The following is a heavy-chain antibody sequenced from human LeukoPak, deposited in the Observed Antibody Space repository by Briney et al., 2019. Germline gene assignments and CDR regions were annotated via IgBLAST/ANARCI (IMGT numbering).Heavy chain of an antibody. CDR3: TTINPAGHFDY. J-gene: IGHJ4*02. Sequence: GGSLRLSCAASGFTFSSYWMSWVRQAPGKGLEWVGRIKDKADGGTTDYAATVKGRFTISRDDSKNTLYLQMNSLKIEDTAVYYCTTINPAGHFDYWGQGTLVTVSS. CDR2: IKDKADGGTT. V-gene: IGHV3-15*01. CDR1: GFTFSSYW. D-gene: IGHD6-13*01.